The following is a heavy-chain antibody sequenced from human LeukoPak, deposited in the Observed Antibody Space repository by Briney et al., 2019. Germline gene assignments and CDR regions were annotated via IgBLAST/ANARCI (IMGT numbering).Heavy chain of an antibody. D-gene: IGHD1-14*01. CDR1: GFTFSSYA. Sequence: PGRSLRLSCAASGFTFSSYAMHWVRQAPGKGLEWVAVISYDGSNKYYADSVKGRFTISRDNSKNTLYLQMNSLRAEDTAVYYCARGYKLPFEYFQHWGQGTLVTVSS. V-gene: IGHV3-30-3*01. CDR3: ARGYKLPFEYFQH. CDR2: ISYDGSNK. J-gene: IGHJ1*01.